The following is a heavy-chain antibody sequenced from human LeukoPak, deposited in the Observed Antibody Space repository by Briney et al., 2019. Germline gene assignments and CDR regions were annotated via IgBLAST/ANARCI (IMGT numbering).Heavy chain of an antibody. D-gene: IGHD2-15*01. CDR2: ISGSGGST. J-gene: IGHJ4*02. V-gene: IGHV3-23*01. CDR3: AKAGIVVVVAATDY. CDR1: GFTFSSYA. Sequence: GGSLRLSCAASGFTFSSYAMSWVRQAPGKGLEWVSAISGSGGSTYYADSVKGRFTISRDNSKNTLYLQMNSPRAEDTAVYYCAKAGIVVVVAATDYWGQGTLVTVSS.